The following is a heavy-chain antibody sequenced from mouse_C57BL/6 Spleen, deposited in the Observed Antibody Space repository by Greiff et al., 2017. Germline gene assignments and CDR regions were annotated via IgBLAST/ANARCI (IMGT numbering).Heavy chain of an antibody. V-gene: IGHV7-3*01. CDR2: IRNKANGYTT. D-gene: IGHD2-1*01. J-gene: IGHJ4*01. CDR3: ARYIGYGNYVLAMYY. Sequence: EVKVVESGGGLVQPGGSLSLSCAASGFTFTDYYMSWVRQPPGKALEWLGFIRNKANGYTTDYSASVKGRFTISRDNSQSILYLQMNALRAEDSATYYCARYIGYGNYVLAMYYWGQGTSVTVSS. CDR1: GFTFTDYY.